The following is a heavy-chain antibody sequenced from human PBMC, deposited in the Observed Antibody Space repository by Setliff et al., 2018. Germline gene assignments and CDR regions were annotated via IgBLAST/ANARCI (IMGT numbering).Heavy chain of an antibody. J-gene: IGHJ4*02. D-gene: IGHD5-18*01. CDR2: INHRGST. Sequence: SETLSLSCAASGFTFSTYRMHWVRQPPGKGLEWVGEINHRGSTTYNPSLKSRVTISVDTSKNQFSLNLSPVTAADTAVYFCARCGYNYGPIDCWGQGTLVTVSS. V-gene: IGHV4-34*01. CDR3: ARCGYNYGPIDC. CDR1: GFTFSTYR.